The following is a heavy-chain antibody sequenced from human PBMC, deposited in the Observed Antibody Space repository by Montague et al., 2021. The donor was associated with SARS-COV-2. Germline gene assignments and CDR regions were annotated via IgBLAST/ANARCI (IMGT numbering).Heavy chain of an antibody. CDR3: AKGGDLMAGLAGS. CDR1: GFSFRDSY. V-gene: IGHV3-11*05. CDR2: INPSSTDI. Sequence: SLRLSCAASGFSFRDSYMTWIRQGPRKGLEWVSFINPSSTDIKYADSLRGRFTTFRDNTKNVVYLEMHDLRAEDTAMYYCAKGGDLMAGLAGSWGQGTLVTVSS. J-gene: IGHJ5*02. D-gene: IGHD6-19*01.